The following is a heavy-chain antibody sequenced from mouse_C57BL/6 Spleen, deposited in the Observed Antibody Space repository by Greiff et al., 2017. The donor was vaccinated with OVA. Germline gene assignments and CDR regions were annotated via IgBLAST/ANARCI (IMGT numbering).Heavy chain of an antibody. CDR3: ARGIYYGSSYDY. D-gene: IGHD1-1*01. CDR1: GFSLTSYG. CDR2: IWSGGST. J-gene: IGHJ2*01. V-gene: IGHV2-2*01. Sequence: QVQLQQSGPGLVQPSQSLSITCTVSGFSLTSYGVHWVRQSPGKGLEWLGVIWSGGSTDSNAAFISRLSISKDNSKSQVFLKMNSLQADDTARYYCARGIYYGSSYDYWGQGTTLTVSS.